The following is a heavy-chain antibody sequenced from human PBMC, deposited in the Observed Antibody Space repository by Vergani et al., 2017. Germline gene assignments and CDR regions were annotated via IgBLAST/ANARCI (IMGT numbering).Heavy chain of an antibody. V-gene: IGHV3-7*01. J-gene: IGHJ3*02. CDR3: ARAGYIAAAGYAFDI. D-gene: IGHD6-13*01. CDR1: GFTFSSSW. Sequence: EVQLVESGGGLVQPGGSLRLSCAASGFTFSSSWMSWVRQAPGKGLEWVANIKQDGSEKYYVDSVKGRFTISRDNAKNSLYLQMNSLRAEDTAVYYCARAGYIAAAGYAFDIWGQGTMVTVSS. CDR2: IKQDGSEK.